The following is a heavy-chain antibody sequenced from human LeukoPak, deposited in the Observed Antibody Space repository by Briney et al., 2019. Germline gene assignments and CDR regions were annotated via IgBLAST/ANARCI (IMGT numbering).Heavy chain of an antibody. CDR2: ISGNGGST. V-gene: IGHV3-23*01. J-gene: IGHJ5*02. D-gene: IGHD2-2*01. CDR1: GFTFRSYA. Sequence: GGSLRLSCAASGFTFRSYAMNWVRQAPGKGLEWVSAISGNGGSTYYADSVKGRFTISRDNAKNSLYLQMNSLRAEDTAVYYCARGLEGYCSSTSCSLNWFDPWGQGTLVTVSS. CDR3: ARGLEGYCSSTSCSLNWFDP.